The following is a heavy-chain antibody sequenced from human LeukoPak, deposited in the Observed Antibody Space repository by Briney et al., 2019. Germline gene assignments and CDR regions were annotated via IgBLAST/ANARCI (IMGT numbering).Heavy chain of an antibody. CDR2: ISSSGSRT. V-gene: IGHV3-23*01. J-gene: IGHJ4*02. D-gene: IGHD5-12*01. Sequence: GGSLRLSCATSGFTFSTYAMSWVRQAPGKGLEWVSAISSSGSRTYYADSMKGRFTISRDNSKNTLYLQMNSLRAEDTAVYYCAKDRQYSGYDCSTDYWGQGTLVTVSS. CDR3: AKDRQYSGYDCSTDY. CDR1: GFTFSTYA.